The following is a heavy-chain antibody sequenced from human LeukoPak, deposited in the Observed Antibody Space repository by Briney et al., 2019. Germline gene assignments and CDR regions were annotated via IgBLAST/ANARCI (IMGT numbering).Heavy chain of an antibody. J-gene: IGHJ2*01. CDR1: GYSFTNYG. CDR3: ARIGPYWYFDL. V-gene: IGHV1-18*01. CDR2: ISAYNGNT. D-gene: IGHD3-10*01. Sequence: GSVKVSCKASGYSFTNYGFSWVRQAPGQGLEWMGWISAYNGNTNYALKFQGRVTMTTDTSTSTAYMELRSLRSDDTAVCYCARIGPYWYFDLWGRGTLVTVSS.